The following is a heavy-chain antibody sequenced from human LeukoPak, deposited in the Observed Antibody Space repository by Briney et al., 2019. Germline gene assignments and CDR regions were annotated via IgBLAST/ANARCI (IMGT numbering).Heavy chain of an antibody. D-gene: IGHD6-13*01. CDR1: GGSISSSSYY. CDR3: ARDGEYSSSWYFDY. V-gene: IGHV4-39*07. J-gene: IGHJ4*02. CDR2: IYYSGST. Sequence: NPSETLSLTCTVSGGSISSSSYYWGWIRQPPGKGLEWIGSIYYSGSTYYNPSLKSRVTISVDTSKNQFSLKLSSVTAADTAVYYCARDGEYSSSWYFDYWGQGTLVTVSS.